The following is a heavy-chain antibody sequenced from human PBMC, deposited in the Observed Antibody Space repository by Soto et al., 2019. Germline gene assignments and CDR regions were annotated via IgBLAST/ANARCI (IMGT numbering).Heavy chain of an antibody. CDR1: GYSFTSYW. V-gene: IGHV5-10-1*01. CDR3: ARHSFRPDYDFLTGYHHNWFQP. Sequence: GESLKISCKVSGYSFTSYWISWLRQMPGKGLEWMGRIDPSDSYTNYSPSFQGHVTISADKSISTAYLQWSSLKASDTAMYYCARHSFRPDYDFLTGYHHNWFQPCGQGTRVNGS. CDR2: IDPSDSYT. J-gene: IGHJ5*02. D-gene: IGHD3-9*01.